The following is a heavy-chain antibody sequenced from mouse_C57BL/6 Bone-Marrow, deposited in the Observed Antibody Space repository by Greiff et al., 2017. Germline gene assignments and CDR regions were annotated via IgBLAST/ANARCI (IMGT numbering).Heavy chain of an antibody. CDR3: ARGRDYYGSTYFDY. Sequence: QVQLQQSGAELARPGASVKLSCKASGYTFTSYGISWVKQRTGQGLEWIGEIYPRSGNTYYNEKFKGKATLTADKSSSTAYMELRSLTSEDSAVYFCARGRDYYGSTYFDYWGQGTTLTVSS. D-gene: IGHD1-1*01. CDR2: IYPRSGNT. V-gene: IGHV1-81*01. J-gene: IGHJ2*01. CDR1: GYTFTSYG.